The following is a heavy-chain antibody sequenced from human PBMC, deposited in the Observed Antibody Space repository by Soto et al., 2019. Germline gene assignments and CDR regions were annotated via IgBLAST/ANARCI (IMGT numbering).Heavy chain of an antibody. J-gene: IGHJ5*01. V-gene: IGHV6-1*01. CDR2: TYYRSKWYN. Sequence: SQTLSLACAIAGDSVSSRSVTWNWIGQSPSRGLEWLGRTYYRSKWYNDYAESVKSRITINPDTSKNQFSLHLNSVTPEDTAVYYCVRLIGNSWLDFWGQGTLVTVSS. D-gene: IGHD1-26*01. CDR1: GDSVSSRSVT. CDR3: VRLIGNSWLDF.